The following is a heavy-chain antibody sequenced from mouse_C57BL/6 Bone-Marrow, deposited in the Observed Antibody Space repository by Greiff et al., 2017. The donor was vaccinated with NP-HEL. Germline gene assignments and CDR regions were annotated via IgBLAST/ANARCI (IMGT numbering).Heavy chain of an antibody. CDR3: ARVSAMVKWFAY. CDR2: IDPSDSYT. V-gene: IGHV1-59*01. Sequence: QVQLQQPGAELVRPGTSVKLSCKASGYTFTSYWMHWVKQRPGQGLEWIGVIDPSDSYTNYNQKLKGKATLTVDTSSSTAYMQLSSRTSEDSAVYNCARVSAMVKWFAYWGQGTLVTVSA. J-gene: IGHJ3*01. D-gene: IGHD2-3*01. CDR1: GYTFTSYW.